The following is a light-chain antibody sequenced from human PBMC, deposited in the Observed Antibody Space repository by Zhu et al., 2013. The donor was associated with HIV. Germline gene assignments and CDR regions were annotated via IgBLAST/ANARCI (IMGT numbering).Light chain of an antibody. V-gene: IGKV1-39*01. CDR1: QSIARY. CDR3: QQSYSSLT. Sequence: DIQMTQSPSSLSASVGDRVTITCRASQSIARYLHWYQQKPGQAPKLLIYTADSLFNGVPSRFSGGGSGTDYTLTISSLQPEDFATYYCQQSYSSLTFGGGTKVEIK. J-gene: IGKJ4*01. CDR2: TAD.